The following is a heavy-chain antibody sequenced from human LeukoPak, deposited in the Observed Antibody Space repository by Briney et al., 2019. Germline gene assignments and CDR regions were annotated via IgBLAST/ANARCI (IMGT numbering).Heavy chain of an antibody. D-gene: IGHD6-13*01. CDR3: ARVREGSSSQYYYYYYGMDV. J-gene: IGHJ6*02. V-gene: IGHV3-48*04. CDR1: GFTFSSYS. Sequence: SGGSLRLSCAASGFTFSSYSMNWVRQAPGKGLEWVSYISSSSSTIYYADSVKGRFTISRDNAKNSLYLQMNSLRAEDTAVYYCARVREGSSSQYYYYYYGMDVWGQGTTVTVSS. CDR2: ISSSSSTI.